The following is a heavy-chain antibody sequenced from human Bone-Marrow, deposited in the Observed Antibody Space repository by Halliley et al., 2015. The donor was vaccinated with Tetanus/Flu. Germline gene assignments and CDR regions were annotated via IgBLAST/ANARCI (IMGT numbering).Heavy chain of an antibody. CDR1: GDSVTKSY. CDR3: ARIDYDHDSSEYFLVGGPRLHWYFDV. D-gene: IGHD3-22*01. Sequence: GLVKPSETLSLTCTVSGDSVTKSYWSWIRQPPGRGLEWIGYVYYTGITNYNPSLKSRVSISLDTSENHFSLSLTSVTAADTAVYYCARIDYDHDSSEYFLVGGPRLHWYFDVWGRGTLVTVSS. V-gene: IGHV4-59*02. J-gene: IGHJ2*01. CDR2: VYYTGIT.